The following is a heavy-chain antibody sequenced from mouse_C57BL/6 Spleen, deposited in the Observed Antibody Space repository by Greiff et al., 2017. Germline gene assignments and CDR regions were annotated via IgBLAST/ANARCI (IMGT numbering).Heavy chain of an antibody. V-gene: IGHV1-72*01. Sequence: QVQLQQPGAELVKPGASVKLSCKASGYTFTSYWMHWVKQRPGRGLEWIGRIDPNSGGTKYNEKFKSKATLTVDKPSSTAYMQLSSLTYEDSAVYYCARSRVVIEWIPFAYWGQGTLVTVSA. CDR3: ARSRVVIEWIPFAY. CDR2: IDPNSGGT. D-gene: IGHD1-3*01. J-gene: IGHJ3*01. CDR1: GYTFTSYW.